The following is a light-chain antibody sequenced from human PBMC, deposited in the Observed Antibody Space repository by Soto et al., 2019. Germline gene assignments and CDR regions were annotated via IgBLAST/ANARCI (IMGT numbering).Light chain of an antibody. J-gene: IGLJ2*01. Sequence: QSALTQPPSASGTPGQRVTISCSGSTSNIGTNTVNWYQQFPGSAPQLLLYNTNQRPSVVPGRVSGSKYGTSASLAISGLQSEDEAEYYLAAWDGSLDVVLFGGGTKVTVL. CDR3: AAWDGSLDVVL. CDR1: TSNIGTNT. CDR2: NTN. V-gene: IGLV1-44*01.